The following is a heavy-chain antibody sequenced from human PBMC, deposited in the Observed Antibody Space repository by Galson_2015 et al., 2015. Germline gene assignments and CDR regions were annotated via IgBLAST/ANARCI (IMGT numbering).Heavy chain of an antibody. D-gene: IGHD3-22*01. CDR2: ISYDGSNK. Sequence: SLRLSCAASGFTFSSYAMHWVRQAPRKGLEWVAVISYDGSNKYYADSVKGRFTISRDNSKNTLYLQMNSLRAEDTAVYYCARDLYKDSSGYYPGVHWGQGTLVPVSS. V-gene: IGHV3-30-3*01. J-gene: IGHJ1*01. CDR3: ARDLYKDSSGYYPGVH. CDR1: GFTFSSYA.